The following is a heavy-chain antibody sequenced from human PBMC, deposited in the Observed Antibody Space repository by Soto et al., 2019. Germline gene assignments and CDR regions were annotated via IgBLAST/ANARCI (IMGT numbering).Heavy chain of an antibody. V-gene: IGHV4-59*01. CDR1: GGSISSYY. CDR3: ARVGYYDSSGDLTYFFDY. J-gene: IGHJ4*02. Sequence: PSETLSLTCTVSGGSISSYYWSWIRQPPGKGLERIGYIYYSGSTNYNPSLKSRVTISVDTSKNQFSLKLSSVTAADTAVYYCARVGYYDSSGDLTYFFDYWGQGTLVTVSS. CDR2: IYYSGST. D-gene: IGHD3-22*01.